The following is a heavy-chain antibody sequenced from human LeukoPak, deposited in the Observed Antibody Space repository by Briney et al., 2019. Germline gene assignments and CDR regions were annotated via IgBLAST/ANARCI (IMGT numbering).Heavy chain of an antibody. Sequence: PSETLSLNCAVSGYSISSGYYWGWIRQPPGKGLEWIGTIYHNGNTYYNPSLKSRVTISVDTSKNQFSLKLSSVTAADTAVYYCARVRYNYGDSDYWGQGTLVTVSS. V-gene: IGHV4-38-2*01. CDR2: IYHNGNT. CDR1: GYSISSGYY. D-gene: IGHD5-18*01. CDR3: ARVRYNYGDSDY. J-gene: IGHJ4*02.